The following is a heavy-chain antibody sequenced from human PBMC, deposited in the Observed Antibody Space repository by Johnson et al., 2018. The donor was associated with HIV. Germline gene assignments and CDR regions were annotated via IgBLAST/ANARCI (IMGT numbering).Heavy chain of an antibody. CDR1: GFTFSSYA. J-gene: IGHJ3*02. CDR2: IAYDGSNK. Sequence: QVQLVESGGGVVQPGRSLRLSCAASGFTFSSYAMHWVRQAPGKGLAWVAVIAYDGSNKYYAEYVKGRFTISRDNPKNTLYLQMSSLRVEDTAVYYCATRDPTYRPGAFDIWGQGATVTVSS. D-gene: IGHD1-14*01. V-gene: IGHV3-30-3*01. CDR3: ATRDPTYRPGAFDI.